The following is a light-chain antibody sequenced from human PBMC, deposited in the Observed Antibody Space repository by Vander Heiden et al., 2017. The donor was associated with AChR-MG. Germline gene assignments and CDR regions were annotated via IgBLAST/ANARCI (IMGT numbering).Light chain of an antibody. Sequence: QSALTQPRSVSGSPGQSVTISCTGTSSDVGGYAYVSWYQQHPGKAPKLMIYDVSKRPSGVPDRFSGSKSGNTASLTISGLQAEDEADYYCCSYAGSYTFGGVFGTGTKVTVL. V-gene: IGLV2-11*01. J-gene: IGLJ1*01. CDR3: CSYAGSYTFGGV. CDR1: SSDVGGYAY. CDR2: DVS.